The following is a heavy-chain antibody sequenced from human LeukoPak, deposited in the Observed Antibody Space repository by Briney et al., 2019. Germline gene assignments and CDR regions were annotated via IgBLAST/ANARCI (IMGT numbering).Heavy chain of an antibody. J-gene: IGHJ4*02. Sequence: PGETLRLSCAASGFTFSTYWMHWVRQAPGKGLVWVSRINTDGSSTTYPDSVKGRCTISRDNAKYTLYLQMNSLRADDTAVYYCARGGLESVDYWGQGTLVTVSS. CDR1: GFTFSTYW. V-gene: IGHV3-74*01. CDR2: INTDGSST. D-gene: IGHD1-1*01. CDR3: ARGGLESVDY.